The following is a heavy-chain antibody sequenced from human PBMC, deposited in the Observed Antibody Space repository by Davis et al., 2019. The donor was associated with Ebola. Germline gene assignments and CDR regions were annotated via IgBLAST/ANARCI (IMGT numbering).Heavy chain of an antibody. V-gene: IGHV4-34*01. CDR2: INHSGST. J-gene: IGHJ4*02. CDR3: AKGELVITRGYFDY. Sequence: SETLSLTCAVYGGSFSGYYWSWIRQPPGKGLEWIGEINHSGSTNYNPSLKSRVTISVDTSKNQFSLKLSSVTAADTAIYYCAKGELVITRGYFDYWGQGVLVTVSS. D-gene: IGHD3-9*01. CDR1: GGSFSGYY.